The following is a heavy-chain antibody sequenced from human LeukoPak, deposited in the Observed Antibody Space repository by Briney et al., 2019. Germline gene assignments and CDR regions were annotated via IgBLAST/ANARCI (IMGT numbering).Heavy chain of an antibody. J-gene: IGHJ5*02. CDR2: ISAYNGNT. D-gene: IGHD6-6*01. V-gene: IGHV1-18*01. CDR3: ARVSYNWFDP. Sequence: ASVKVSCKAPGYTFTSYAISWVRQAPGQGLECMGWISAYNGNTYYAQNFQGRVTMTADTSTSTAYMELRSLRSDDTAVYYCARVSYNWFDPWGQGTLLTVS. CDR1: GYTFTSYA.